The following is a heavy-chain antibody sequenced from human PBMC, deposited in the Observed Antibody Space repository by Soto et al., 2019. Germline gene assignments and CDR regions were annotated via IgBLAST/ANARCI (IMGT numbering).Heavy chain of an antibody. D-gene: IGHD2-21*02. J-gene: IGHJ6*02. CDR1: GFSLSTIGVG. CDR2: IYWDDDK. V-gene: IGHV2-5*02. CDR3: VQSRCGGDCLQSYSSHSYYGLDV. Sequence: QITLKESGPTLVKPTQTLTLTCTCSGFSLSTIGVGVGWIRQPPGKALEWLALIYWDDDKRYSPSLKSRLTVTKDTSKNQLVLTLTNLDPVDTATYYCVQSRCGGDCLQSYSSHSYYGLDVWGQGTTVTVSS.